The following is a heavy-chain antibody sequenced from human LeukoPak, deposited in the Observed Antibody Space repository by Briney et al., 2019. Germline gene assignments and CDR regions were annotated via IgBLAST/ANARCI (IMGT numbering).Heavy chain of an antibody. CDR1: GFTFSSYG. CDR2: IRYDGSNK. D-gene: IGHD4-23*01. Sequence: GGSLRLSCAASGFTFSSYGMHWVRQAPGKGLEWVAFIRYDGSNKYYADSVKGRFTISRDNSKNTLYLQMNSLRAEDTVVYYCAKGSRYPGGYYYYMDVWGKGTTVTVSS. J-gene: IGHJ6*03. CDR3: AKGSRYPGGYYYYMDV. V-gene: IGHV3-30*02.